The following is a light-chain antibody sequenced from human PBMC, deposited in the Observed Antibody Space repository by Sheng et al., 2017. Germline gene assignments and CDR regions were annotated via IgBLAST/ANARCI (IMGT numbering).Light chain of an antibody. CDR1: QSVATH. J-gene: IGKJ1*01. Sequence: ETVLTQSPATLSVSPGESATLSCRASQSVATHLAWYQQKPGQAPRLLIYSTSTRAADTPARFSGSGSGTEFTLTISSLRSEDFAIYYCQQYFFWPRTFGQGTKVEIK. CDR3: QQYFFWPRT. CDR2: STS. V-gene: IGKV3-15*01.